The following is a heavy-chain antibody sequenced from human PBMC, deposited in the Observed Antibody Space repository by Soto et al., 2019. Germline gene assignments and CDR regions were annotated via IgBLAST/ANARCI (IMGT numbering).Heavy chain of an antibody. CDR3: ATSYDSGFDP. J-gene: IGHJ5*02. CDR1: GYSFTTYD. Sequence: ASVKVSCKASGYSFTTYDISWLRQAPGQGLEWMGRISPYNGNTNYAQNFQDRVTMTADTSSSTAYMELRGLRSDDTAIYYCATSYDSGFDPWGQGTLGTAPQ. CDR2: ISPYNGNT. V-gene: IGHV1-18*04. D-gene: IGHD3-3*01.